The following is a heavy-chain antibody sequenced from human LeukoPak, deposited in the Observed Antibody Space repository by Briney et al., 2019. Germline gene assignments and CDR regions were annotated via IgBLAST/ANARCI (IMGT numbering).Heavy chain of an antibody. CDR3: ASSAAAAGITDY. CDR2: ISSSSSYI. D-gene: IGHD6-13*01. J-gene: IGHJ4*02. V-gene: IGHV3-21*01. CDR1: GFTFSSYS. Sequence: GXXXXLSCAASGFTFSSYSMNWVRQAPGKGLEWVSSISSSSSYIYYADSVKGRFTISRDNAKNSLYLQMNSLRAEDTAVYYCASSAAAAGITDYWGQGTLVTVSS.